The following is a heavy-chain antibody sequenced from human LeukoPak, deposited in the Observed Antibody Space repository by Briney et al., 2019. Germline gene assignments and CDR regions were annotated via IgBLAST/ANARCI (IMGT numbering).Heavy chain of an antibody. CDR3: AKEVVLGETNYYYYGMDV. D-gene: IGHD1-26*01. Sequence: GGALRLSCAASGFNFRGYAMSWVRQAPGKGLEWVSAISESGARAHYAESVRGRFTISRDNAQNTLHLQMSSLRAEDTAVYYCAKEVVLGETNYYYYGMDVWGQGTTVTVSS. J-gene: IGHJ6*02. CDR1: GFNFRGYA. CDR2: ISESGARA. V-gene: IGHV3-23*01.